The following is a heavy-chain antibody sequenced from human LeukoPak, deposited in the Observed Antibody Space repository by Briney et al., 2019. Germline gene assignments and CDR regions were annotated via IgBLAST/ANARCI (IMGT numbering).Heavy chain of an antibody. V-gene: IGHV3-7*01. CDR1: GFTFSSYW. CDR3: ANLYDSSGSPFDY. D-gene: IGHD3-22*01. CDR2: IKQDGSEK. Sequence: GGSLRLSCAASGFTFSSYWMSWVRQAPGKGLEWVANIKQDGSEKYYVDSVKGRFTISRDNAKNSLYLQMNSLRAEDTAVYYCANLYDSSGSPFDYWGQGTLVTVSS. J-gene: IGHJ4*02.